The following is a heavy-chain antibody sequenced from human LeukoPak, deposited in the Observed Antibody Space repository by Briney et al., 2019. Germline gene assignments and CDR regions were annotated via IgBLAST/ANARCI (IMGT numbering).Heavy chain of an antibody. CDR1: GGSISSGDYY. Sequence: SETLSLTCTVSGGSISSGDYYWSWIRQPPGKGLEWIGYIYYSGSTYYNPSLKSRVTISVDTSKNQFSLKLSSVTAADTAVYYCARGGGITFGGVIVLWGQGTLVTVSS. V-gene: IGHV4-30-4*01. CDR2: IYYSGST. CDR3: ARGGGITFGGVIVL. J-gene: IGHJ4*02. D-gene: IGHD3-16*02.